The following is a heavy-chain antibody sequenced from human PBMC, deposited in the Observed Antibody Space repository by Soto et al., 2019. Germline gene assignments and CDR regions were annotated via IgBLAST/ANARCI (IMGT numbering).Heavy chain of an antibody. J-gene: IGHJ4*02. CDR3: ARGTMTTVTIGFY. Sequence: GASVKVSCKASGYTFTSYDTNWVRQATGQGLEWMGWMNPNSGNTGYAQKFQGRVTMTRNTSISTAYMELSSLRSEDTAVYYCARGTMTTVTIGFYWGQGTLVTVSS. CDR2: MNPNSGNT. CDR1: GYTFTSYD. V-gene: IGHV1-8*01. D-gene: IGHD4-17*01.